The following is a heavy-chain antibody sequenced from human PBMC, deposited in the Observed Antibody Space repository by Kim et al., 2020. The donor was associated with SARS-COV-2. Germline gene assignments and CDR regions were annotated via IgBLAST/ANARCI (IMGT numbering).Heavy chain of an antibody. CDR2: IQYGGRT. CDR1: GGSFSIYY. Sequence: SETLSLTCTVSGGSFSIYYWTWIRLSPETGLVWVGFIQYGGRTSYNPSLNSRVTMSRHTSKRQSSLQLTSVTAADTAVYYCVRFGYGNYCGQGTLVTVSS. D-gene: IGHD5-12*01. J-gene: IGHJ4*02. V-gene: IGHV4-59*08. CDR3: VRFGYGNY.